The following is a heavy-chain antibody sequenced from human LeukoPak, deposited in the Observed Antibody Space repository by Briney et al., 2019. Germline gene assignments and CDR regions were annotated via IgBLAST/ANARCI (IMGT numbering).Heavy chain of an antibody. CDR1: GFTFDDYG. Sequence: GGSLRLSCAASGFTFDDYGMSWVRQAPGKGLEWVSSINWNGGSTGYADSVKGRFTISRDNAKNSLYLQMNSLRAEDTALYYCAREVDSYLPKYYFDSWGQGTLVTVSS. CDR2: INWNGGST. V-gene: IGHV3-20*04. CDR3: AREVDSYLPKYYFDS. J-gene: IGHJ4*02. D-gene: IGHD5-12*01.